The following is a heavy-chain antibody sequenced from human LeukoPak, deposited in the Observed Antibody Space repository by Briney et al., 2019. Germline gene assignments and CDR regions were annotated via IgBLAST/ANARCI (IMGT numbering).Heavy chain of an antibody. D-gene: IGHD4-17*01. CDR2: IKSKTDGETV. CDR1: GFTFKNAW. V-gene: IGHV3-15*01. CDR3: ARGAGYGDYRYFDY. Sequence: TGGSLRLSCAASGFTFKNAWMSWVRQAPGKGLEWVGRIKSKTDGETVYYAAPEKGRLTISRDDSKATLFLHMNSLKTEDTAVYYCARGAGYGDYRYFDYWGQGALVTVSS. J-gene: IGHJ4*02.